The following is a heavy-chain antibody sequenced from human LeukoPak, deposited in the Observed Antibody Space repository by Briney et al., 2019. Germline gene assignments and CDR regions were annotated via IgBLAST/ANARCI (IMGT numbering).Heavy chain of an antibody. D-gene: IGHD2-2*01. CDR3: AAAGVVVPAAIPKGFDY. CDR1: GFTFSSYS. J-gene: IGHJ4*02. CDR2: ISSSSSYI. V-gene: IGHV3-21*01. Sequence: GGSLRLSCAASGFTFSSYSMNWVRQAPGKGLEWVSSISSSSSYIYYADSVKGRFTISRDNAKTSLYLQMNSLRAEGPAVYYCAAAGVVVPAAIPKGFDYWGQGTLVTVSS.